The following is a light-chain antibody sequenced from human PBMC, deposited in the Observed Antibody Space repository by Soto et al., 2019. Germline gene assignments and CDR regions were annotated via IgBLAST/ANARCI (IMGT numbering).Light chain of an antibody. Sequence: QSVLTQPPSVSGAPGQRVTISCTGSSSNIGAGYDVHWYQQLPGTSPKLLIYGNSNRPSGVPDRFSGSKSGTSASLAITGLQAEDEADYYCPSYDSSLSGPVVFGGGTKLTV. CDR3: PSYDSSLSGPVV. CDR1: SSNIGAGYD. CDR2: GNS. J-gene: IGLJ2*01. V-gene: IGLV1-40*01.